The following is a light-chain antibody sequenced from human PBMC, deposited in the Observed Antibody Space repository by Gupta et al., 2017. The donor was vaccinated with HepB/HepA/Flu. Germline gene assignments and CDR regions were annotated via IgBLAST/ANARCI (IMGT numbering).Light chain of an antibody. CDR2: KAS. Sequence: IQMTQSPSTLSASVGDRVTITCRATQSISSWLAWYQQKPGKAPKVLIYKASNLESGVPSRFSCSGSGTEFPLTISSLQPDDFATYYCQQYNDYSWTFGQGTKVEI. CDR1: QSISSW. V-gene: IGKV1-5*03. J-gene: IGKJ1*01. CDR3: QQYNDYSWT.